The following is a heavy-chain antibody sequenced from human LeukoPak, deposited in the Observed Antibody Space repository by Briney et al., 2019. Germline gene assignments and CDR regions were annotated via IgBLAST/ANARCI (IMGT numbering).Heavy chain of an antibody. J-gene: IGHJ6*03. CDR3: ARYDRGPMDV. CDR1: GFTFSSYE. Sequence: QPGGSLRLSCAASGFTFSSYEMNWVRQAPGKGLEWVSYISSSGSTIYYADSVKGRFTISRDNAKNSLYLQMNSLRAEDTAVYYCARYDRGPMDVWGKGTTVTVSS. D-gene: IGHD3-22*01. V-gene: IGHV3-48*03. CDR2: ISSSGSTI.